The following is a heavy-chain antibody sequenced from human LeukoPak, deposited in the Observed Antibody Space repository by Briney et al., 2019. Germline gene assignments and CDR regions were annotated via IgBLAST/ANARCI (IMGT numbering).Heavy chain of an antibody. Sequence: GGSLRLSCAASGFTFSSYWMSWVRQAPGKGLEWVANIKQDGSEKYYVDSVKGRFTISRDNAKNSLYLQMNSLRAEDTAVYYCARDAQRTRFLEWLSIDYWGQGTLVTVSS. D-gene: IGHD3-3*01. V-gene: IGHV3-7*01. CDR3: ARDAQRTRFLEWLSIDY. CDR2: IKQDGSEK. CDR1: GFTFSSYW. J-gene: IGHJ4*02.